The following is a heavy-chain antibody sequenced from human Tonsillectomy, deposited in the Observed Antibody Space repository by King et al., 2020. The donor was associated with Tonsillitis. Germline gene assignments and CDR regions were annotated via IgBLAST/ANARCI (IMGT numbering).Heavy chain of an antibody. CDR2: IYYSGST. J-gene: IGHJ4*02. V-gene: IGHV4-59*08. CDR1: GGSTSTYY. Sequence: VQLQESGPGLVKPSETLSVTCTVSGGSTSTYYWSWIRQPPGKGLEWIGYIYYSGSTIYNPSLKSRVTMSVDTSQNQVSLKLRSVTAADTAVYYCARHPPYSSGYGYFPYWGQGTLVSVSS. CDR3: ARHPPYSSGYGYFPY. D-gene: IGHD3-22*01.